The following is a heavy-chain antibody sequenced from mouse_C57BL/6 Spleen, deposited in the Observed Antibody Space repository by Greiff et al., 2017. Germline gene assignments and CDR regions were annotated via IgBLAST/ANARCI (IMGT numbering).Heavy chain of an antibody. CDR2: ILPGSGST. CDR3: ARRDYSDHDAMDY. V-gene: IGHV1-9*01. Sequence: QVQLQQSGPELMKPGASVKLSCKATGYTFTGYWIDWVKQRPGHGLEWIGEILPGSGSTNYNEKFTGTATFTADTSSNTAYMQLSSLTAEDSAIYCCARRDYSDHDAMDYWGQGTTLTVSS. D-gene: IGHD2-4*01. J-gene: IGHJ2*01. CDR1: GYTFTGYW.